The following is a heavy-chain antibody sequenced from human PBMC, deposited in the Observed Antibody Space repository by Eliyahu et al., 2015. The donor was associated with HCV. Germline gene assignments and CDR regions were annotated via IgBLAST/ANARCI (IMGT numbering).Heavy chain of an antibody. CDR2: IYSGGGT. D-gene: IGHD2-2*02. Sequence: EIQLVQSGGGWIQPGGSXRLSCAASGITVSSSYMSWVRQTPGKGLERISIIYSGGGTDYADSVKGRFTISRDDSKNTLYLQMNSLRDDDTALYYCARDRRLYTLGYWGQGTLVTVSS. J-gene: IGHJ4*02. V-gene: IGHV3-53*01. CDR1: GITVSSSY. CDR3: ARDRRLYTLGY.